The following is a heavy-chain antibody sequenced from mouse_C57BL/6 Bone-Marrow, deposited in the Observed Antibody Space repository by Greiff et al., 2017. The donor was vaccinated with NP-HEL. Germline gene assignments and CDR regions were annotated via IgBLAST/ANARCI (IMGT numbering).Heavy chain of an antibody. D-gene: IGHD1-1*01. V-gene: IGHV1-15*01. CDR2: IDPETGGT. J-gene: IGHJ2*01. CDR3: TRWAPITTVVAFDY. Sequence: QVQLQQSGAELVRPGASVTLSCKASGYTFTDYEMHWVKQTPVHGLEWIGAIDPETGGTAYNQKFKGKAILTADKSSSTAYMELRSLTSEDSAVYYCTRWAPITTVVAFDYWGQGTTLTVSS. CDR1: GYTFTDYE.